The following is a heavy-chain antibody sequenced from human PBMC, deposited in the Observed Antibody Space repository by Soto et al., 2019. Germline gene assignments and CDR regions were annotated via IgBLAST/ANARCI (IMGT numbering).Heavy chain of an antibody. CDR3: AKNQGVELVPLATVDWFDP. D-gene: IGHD1-26*01. CDR2: ISGSGFKK. J-gene: IGHJ5*02. CDR1: GFTFSGYA. Sequence: GGSLSLSRAASGFTFSGYAKSLVRPAPGKGLELISSISGSGFKKYYADSVKGRFTISRDNSKSTVYLELNNLSAEDTAVYHCAKNQGVELVPLATVDWFDPWGQGSVVNVSS. V-gene: IGHV3-23*01.